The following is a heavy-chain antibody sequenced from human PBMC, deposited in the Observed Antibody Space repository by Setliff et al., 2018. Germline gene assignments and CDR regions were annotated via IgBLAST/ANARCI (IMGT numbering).Heavy chain of an antibody. CDR2: IYPGDSDT. Sequence: GESLKISCKASGYIFTNYWIGWVRQMPGKGLEWMGAIYPGDSDTRYSPSFQGQVTISADKSINTAYLQWSSLKASDTAIYYCTRHEDRNKCTSSSCYHENDAFDVWGQGAMVTVSS. D-gene: IGHD2-2*01. CDR3: TRHEDRNKCTSSSCYHENDAFDV. V-gene: IGHV5-51*01. J-gene: IGHJ3*01. CDR1: GYIFTNYW.